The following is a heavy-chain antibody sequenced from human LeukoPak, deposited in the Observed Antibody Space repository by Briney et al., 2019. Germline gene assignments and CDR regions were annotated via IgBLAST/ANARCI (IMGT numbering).Heavy chain of an antibody. CDR2: IYYTGST. CDR3: ARDRDYGSGSYDY. V-gene: IGHV4-59*01. CDR1: GDSITSYS. Sequence: SETLSLTCTVSGDSITSYSWSWIRQPPGKGLERIGYIYYTGSTHFNPSLKSRVTISVDTSKNQFSLKLSSVTAADTAVYYCARDRDYGSGSYDYWGQGSLVTVSS. D-gene: IGHD3-10*01. J-gene: IGHJ4*02.